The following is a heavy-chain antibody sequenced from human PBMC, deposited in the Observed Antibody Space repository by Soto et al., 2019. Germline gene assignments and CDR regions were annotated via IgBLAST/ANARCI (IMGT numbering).Heavy chain of an antibody. CDR1: GFTFSNAW. CDR2: TKSKTDGGTT. CDR3: TSSPHVYYYGSGSYWGYYYGMDV. D-gene: IGHD3-10*01. J-gene: IGHJ6*02. V-gene: IGHV3-15*01. Sequence: GGSLRLSCAASGFTFSNAWMSWVRQAPGKGLEWVGRTKSKTDGGTTDYAAPVKGRFTISRDDSKNTLYLQMNSLKTEDTAVYYGTSSPHVYYYGSGSYWGYYYGMDVWGQGTTVTVSS.